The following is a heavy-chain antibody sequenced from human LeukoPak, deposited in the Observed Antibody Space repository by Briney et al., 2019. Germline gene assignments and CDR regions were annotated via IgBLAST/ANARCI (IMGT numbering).Heavy chain of an antibody. D-gene: IGHD3-9*01. J-gene: IGHJ4*02. Sequence: PSETLSLTCTVSGGSIRSYYWSWIRQPPGKGLEWVGYIYDSGSTSYNPSLKSRVTISVDTSKNQFSLKVTPVTAADTAVYYCARSKDILTGYCFDYWGQGTLVTVSS. CDR1: GGSIRSYY. CDR3: ARSKDILTGYCFDY. V-gene: IGHV4-59*01. CDR2: IYDSGST.